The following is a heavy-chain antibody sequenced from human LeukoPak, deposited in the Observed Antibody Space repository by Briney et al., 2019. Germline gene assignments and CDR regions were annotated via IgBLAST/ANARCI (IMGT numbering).Heavy chain of an antibody. V-gene: IGHV4-39*01. Sequence: SETLSLTCNVSGGAVTGSTYYWAWIRQPPGKGLELIGSMYYSGSTYYNPSLKSRVTISVDTSKNQFSLKLSSVTAADTATYHCARHYYDNTGYYYLDYWGQGTLVTVSS. CDR3: ARHYYDNTGYYYLDY. J-gene: IGHJ4*02. D-gene: IGHD3-22*01. CDR2: MYYSGST. CDR1: GGAVTGSTYY.